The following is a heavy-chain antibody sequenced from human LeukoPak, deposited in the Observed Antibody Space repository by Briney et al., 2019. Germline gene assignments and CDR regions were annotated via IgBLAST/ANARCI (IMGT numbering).Heavy chain of an antibody. CDR3: ARGAESATRDLDF. V-gene: IGHV1-8*01. CDR2: MNPNIGNT. D-gene: IGHD2-15*01. J-gene: IGHJ4*02. CDR1: GYTFTSYD. Sequence: ASVKVSCKASGYTFTSYDINWVRQATGQGLEWMGWMNPNIGNTGYSQKFQGRVTMTRNTSISTAYMELSSLRSEDTAVYYCARGAESATRDLDFWGQGTLVTVPS.